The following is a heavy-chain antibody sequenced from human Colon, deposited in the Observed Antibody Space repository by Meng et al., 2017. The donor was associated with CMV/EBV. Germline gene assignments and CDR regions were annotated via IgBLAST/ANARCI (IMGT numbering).Heavy chain of an antibody. Sequence: GESLKISCAASGFTFSNSAMNWVRQAPGKGLEWVSSISATSTYIYYADSVKGRFTISRDNGKNLVYLQMNSLRAEDTAVYYCAKDTTSGSYIHHYGMDVWGLGTTVTVSS. J-gene: IGHJ6*02. CDR1: GFTFSNSA. CDR3: AKDTTSGSYIHHYGMDV. CDR2: ISATSTYI. D-gene: IGHD1-26*01. V-gene: IGHV3-21*06.